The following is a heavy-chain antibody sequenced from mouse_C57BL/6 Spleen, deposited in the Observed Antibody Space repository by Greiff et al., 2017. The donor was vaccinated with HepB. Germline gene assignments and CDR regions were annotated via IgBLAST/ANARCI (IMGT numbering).Heavy chain of an antibody. CDR1: GFTFSSYT. CDR3: ARQGIYYGNYGGFAY. J-gene: IGHJ3*01. CDR2: ISGGGGNT. Sequence: EVQLMESGGGLVKPGGSLKLSCAASGFTFSSYTMSWVRQTPEKRLEWVATISGGGGNTYYPDSVKGRFTISRDNAKNTLYLQMSSLRSEDTALYYYARQGIYYGNYGGFAYWGQGTLVTVSA. D-gene: IGHD2-1*01. V-gene: IGHV5-9*01.